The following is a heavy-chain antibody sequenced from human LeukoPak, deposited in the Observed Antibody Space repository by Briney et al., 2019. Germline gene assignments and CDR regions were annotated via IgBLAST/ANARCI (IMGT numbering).Heavy chain of an antibody. J-gene: IGHJ4*02. CDR2: ISNSGSP. D-gene: IGHD3-16*01. Sequence: PSETLSLTCTVSSASVSSYYWSWVRQPPGRGLEWIGYISNSGSPSYNPSFKSRVTFSADTSKNHLSLKLNSVTPADTAVYFCARGGAGPLRDWGQGTLVTVSS. V-gene: IGHV4-59*02. CDR3: ARGGAGPLRD. CDR1: SASVSSYY.